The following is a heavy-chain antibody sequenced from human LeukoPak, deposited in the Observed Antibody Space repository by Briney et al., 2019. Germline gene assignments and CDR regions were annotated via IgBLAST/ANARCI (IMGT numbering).Heavy chain of an antibody. CDR2: INAGNGNT. CDR3: ARGLPVPGNFDY. CDR1: GYTFTNYV. Sequence: PGASVNVSCKASGYTFTNYVVHWLRQAPGQRPEWMGWINAGNGNTKYSQKLQGRVTITGDTSASTAYMEVSNLTSEDTAVYYCARGLPVPGNFDYWGQGTLVTVSS. V-gene: IGHV1-3*01. D-gene: IGHD6-19*01. J-gene: IGHJ4*02.